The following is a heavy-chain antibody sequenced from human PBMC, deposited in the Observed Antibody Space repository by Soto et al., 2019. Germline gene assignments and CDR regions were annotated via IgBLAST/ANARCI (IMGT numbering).Heavy chain of an antibody. CDR3: ARDMIVGGYPDH. J-gene: IGHJ4*02. V-gene: IGHV3-23*01. Sequence: GGSLRLSCAASGFTFSSSAMSWVRQAPGKGLEWVSAISGSGGSTYYADSVKGRFTISRDNSKNTLYLQMNSLRAEDTAVYYCARDMIVGGYPDHWGQGTKVTVSS. CDR1: GFTFSSSA. CDR2: ISGSGGST. D-gene: IGHD3-22*01.